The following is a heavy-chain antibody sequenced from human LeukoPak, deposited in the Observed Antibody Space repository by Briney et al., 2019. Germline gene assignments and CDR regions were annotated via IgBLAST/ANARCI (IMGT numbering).Heavy chain of an antibody. Sequence: GGSLRLSCAASGFTLSDHYVDWVRQAPGKGLEWVGRTKNKADRYVTEYAASVKGRFMISRDDSKNSVYLQLNSLTIEDTAVYFCARGGYGSAWGQGTLVTVSS. J-gene: IGHJ5*02. V-gene: IGHV3-72*01. CDR1: GFTLSDHY. CDR2: TKNKADRYVT. D-gene: IGHD3-10*01. CDR3: ARGGYGSA.